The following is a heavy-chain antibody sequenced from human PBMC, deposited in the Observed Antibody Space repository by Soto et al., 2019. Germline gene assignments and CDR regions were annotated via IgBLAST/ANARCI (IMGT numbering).Heavy chain of an antibody. CDR3: ARKPHWQYWYFDL. J-gene: IGHJ2*01. V-gene: IGHV3-20*01. CDR2: ISGSGVNA. Sequence: EVQLVESGGSVIRPGGSLRLSCAASGFAFQNHGMAWVRQVPGKGLEWVSGISGSGVNAGYADSVKGRFTISSDNGDNSLYLEINNLGVEDTALYHCARKPHWQYWYFDLWGRGTLVPVSS. CDR1: GFAFQNHG. D-gene: IGHD1-1*01.